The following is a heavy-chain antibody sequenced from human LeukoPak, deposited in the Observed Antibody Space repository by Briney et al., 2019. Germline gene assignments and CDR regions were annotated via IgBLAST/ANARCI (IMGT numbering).Heavy chain of an antibody. CDR1: GCTFSSYA. CDR2: IIPIFGTA. CDR3: ARVSSGWYRTLDY. V-gene: IGHV1-69*06. J-gene: IGHJ4*02. Sequence: LVKVSCKASGCTFSSYAISWVRQAPGQGPEWMGGIIPIFGTANYAQKFQGRVTITADKSTSTAYMELSSLRSEDTAGYYCARVSSGWYRTLDYWGQGTLVTVSS. D-gene: IGHD6-19*01.